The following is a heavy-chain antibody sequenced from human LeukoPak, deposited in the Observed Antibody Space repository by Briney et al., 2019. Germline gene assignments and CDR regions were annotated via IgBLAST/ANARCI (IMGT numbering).Heavy chain of an antibody. J-gene: IGHJ6*04. D-gene: IGHD3-10*02. Sequence: GGSLRLSCAASGFTFSSYGMHWVRQAPGKGLEWVAFIRYDGSSEYYADSVKGRFPISRDNSKNTLYLQMNSLRPEDTAVYYCAELGITMIGGVWGKGTTVTISS. CDR1: GFTFSSYG. CDR3: AELGITMIGGV. CDR2: IRYDGSSE. V-gene: IGHV3-30*02.